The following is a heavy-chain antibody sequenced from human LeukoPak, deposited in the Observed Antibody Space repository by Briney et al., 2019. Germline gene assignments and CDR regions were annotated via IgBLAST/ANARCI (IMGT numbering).Heavy chain of an antibody. CDR3: ARVRVVKGVDY. V-gene: IGHV1-8*03. CDR1: GYTFTSYD. Sequence: GASVKVSCKASGYTFTSYDINWVRQATGQGLEWMGWMNPNSGNTGYAQKFQGRVTITRNTSISTAYMELSSLRSEDTAVYYCARVRVVKGVDYWGQGTLVTVSS. J-gene: IGHJ4*02. CDR2: MNPNSGNT. D-gene: IGHD4-23*01.